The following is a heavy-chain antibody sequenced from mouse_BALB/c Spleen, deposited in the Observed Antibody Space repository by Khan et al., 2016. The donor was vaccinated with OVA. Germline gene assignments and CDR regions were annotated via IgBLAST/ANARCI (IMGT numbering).Heavy chain of an antibody. D-gene: IGHD1-1*01. Sequence: EVELVESGGDLVKPGGSLKLSCAASGFTFSTYGMSWVRQTPDKRLEWVATVSTGGGYTYYPDSVKGRFTIYRDNDKNTLYLQMSSMKSEETDLFYCARLAYYYDSEGFAYWGQGTLVTVSA. J-gene: IGHJ3*01. CDR2: VSTGGGYT. CDR1: GFTFSTYG. V-gene: IGHV5-6*01. CDR3: ARLAYYYDSEGFAY.